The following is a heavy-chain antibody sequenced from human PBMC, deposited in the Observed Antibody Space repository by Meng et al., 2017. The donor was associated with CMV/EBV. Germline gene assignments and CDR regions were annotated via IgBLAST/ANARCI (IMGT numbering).Heavy chain of an antibody. Sequence: GESLKISCAASGFTFSSYAVHWVRQAPGKGLEWVAVISYDGSNKYYADSVKGRFTISRDNSKNTLYLQMNSLRAEDTAVYYCAHIGEDIVGAVDDAFDIWGQGTMVTVSS. CDR2: ISYDGSNK. CDR3: AHIGEDIVGAVDDAFDI. V-gene: IGHV3-30*04. CDR1: GFTFSSYA. D-gene: IGHD1-26*01. J-gene: IGHJ3*02.